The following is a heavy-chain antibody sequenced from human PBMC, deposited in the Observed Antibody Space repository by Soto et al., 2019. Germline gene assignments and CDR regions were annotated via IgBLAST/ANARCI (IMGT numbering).Heavy chain of an antibody. J-gene: IGHJ4*02. Sequence: GGSLSLSCAASGFTFSSYAMSWVRQAPGKGLEWVSAIRCSGGSTYYTDSVKGRFTISRDNSKHTLYLQMTSPRAEATAVYYCAKAGHHDYSFPIDYWGQGTLVTVSS. CDR3: AKAGHHDYSFPIDY. CDR1: GFTFSSYA. V-gene: IGHV3-23*01. D-gene: IGHD2-15*01. CDR2: IRCSGGST.